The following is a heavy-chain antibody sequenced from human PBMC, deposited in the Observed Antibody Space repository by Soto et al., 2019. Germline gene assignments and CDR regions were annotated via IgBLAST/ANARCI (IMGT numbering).Heavy chain of an antibody. CDR1: GFTFSGFA. CDR3: ARDVRRGYCSGLGCYHLDY. CDR2: IWSDGNDK. V-gene: IGHV3-33*01. J-gene: IGHJ4*02. Sequence: GGSLRLSCAASGFTFSGFAMHWVRQAPGKGLEWVAFIWSDGNDKYYADSVRGRFAISRDNSKNTLYLQMNGLGAEDTALYYCARDVRRGYCSGLGCYHLDYWGQGTLVTVSS. D-gene: IGHD2-15*01.